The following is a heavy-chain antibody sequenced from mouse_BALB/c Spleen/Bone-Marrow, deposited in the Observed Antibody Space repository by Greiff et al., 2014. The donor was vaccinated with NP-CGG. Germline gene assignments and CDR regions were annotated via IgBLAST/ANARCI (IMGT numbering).Heavy chain of an antibody. D-gene: IGHD1-3*01. J-gene: IGHJ4*01. CDR1: GYIFINYW. CDR3: TRMYYNYYAMDY. V-gene: IGHV1-69*02. Sequence: QVQLQQSGAELVRPGASVKVSCKASGYIFINYWINWVRQRPGQGLEWIGNIYPSDSYTNYNQKFKDKATLTVDKSSSTAYMQPSSPTSEDSAVYYCTRMYYNYYAMDYWGQGTSVTVSS. CDR2: IYPSDSYT.